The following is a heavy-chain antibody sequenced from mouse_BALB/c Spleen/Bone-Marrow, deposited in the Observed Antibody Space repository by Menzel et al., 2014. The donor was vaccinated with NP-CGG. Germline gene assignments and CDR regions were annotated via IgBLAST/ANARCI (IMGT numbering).Heavy chain of an antibody. CDR3: ARDRSYYGMDY. CDR1: GFSLTSYG. V-gene: IGHV2-9*02. Sequence: VQGVESGLGLVAPSQSLSITCTVSGFSLTSYGVHWVRQPPGKGLEWLGVIWAGGSTNYNSALMSRLSISKDNSKSQVFLKMNSLQTDDTAMYYCARDRSYYGMDYWGQGTSVTVSS. J-gene: IGHJ4*01. CDR2: IWAGGST.